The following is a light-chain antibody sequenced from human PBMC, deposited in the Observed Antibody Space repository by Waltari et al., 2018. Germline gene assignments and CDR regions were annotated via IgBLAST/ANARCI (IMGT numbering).Light chain of an antibody. J-gene: IGKJ1*01. CDR2: HAS. V-gene: IGKV3-20*01. Sequence: EIVLTQSPGTLSLSPGERATLSCRASQSIGIYLAWYHQKSGQAPRLLIYHASSRATGIPDRFSGSGSGTDFSLTISRLEPEDFAVYYCQNYERLPATFGQGTKVEIK. CDR1: QSIGIY. CDR3: QNYERLPAT.